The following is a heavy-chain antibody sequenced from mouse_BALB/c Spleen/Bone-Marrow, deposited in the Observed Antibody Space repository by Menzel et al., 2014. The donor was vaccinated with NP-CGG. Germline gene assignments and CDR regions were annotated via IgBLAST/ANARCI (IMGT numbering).Heavy chain of an antibody. CDR3: ASRGYAMDY. V-gene: IGHV1-9*01. CDR2: TLPGSGSS. J-gene: IGHJ4*01. Sequence: VMLVESGAELMKPGASVKISCEATGYTFXSYWIEWIKQRPGHGLEWIGETLPGSGSSNYNEKFKGKATFTADTSSNTAYMQLSSLTSEDSAVYYCASRGYAMDYWGQGTSVTVSS. CDR1: GYTFXSYW.